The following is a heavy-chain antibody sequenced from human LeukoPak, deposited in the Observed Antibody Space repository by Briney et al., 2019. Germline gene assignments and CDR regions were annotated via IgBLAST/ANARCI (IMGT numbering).Heavy chain of an antibody. CDR2: VSGSGGST. J-gene: IGHJ4*02. V-gene: IGHV3-23*01. Sequence: PGGSLRLSCAASGFTFSSYDMNWIRQAPGKGLEWVSVVSGSGGSTSYADSVKGRFTISRENSKNTLYLQMNSLRAEDTAVYYCAIMGSCSGSSCYSFDYWGQGTLVTVPS. CDR3: AIMGSCSGSSCYSFDY. CDR1: GFTFSSYD. D-gene: IGHD2-15*01.